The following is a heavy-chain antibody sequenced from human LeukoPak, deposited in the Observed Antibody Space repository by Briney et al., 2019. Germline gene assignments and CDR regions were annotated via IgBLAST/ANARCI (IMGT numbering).Heavy chain of an antibody. D-gene: IGHD3-22*01. CDR1: GGSISSSSYY. CDR3: ARRVRRMIVVPPSHAFDI. Sequence: TSETLSLTCTVSGGSISSSSYYWVWIRQPPGKRLEWIGSIYYSGSTYYNPSLKSRVTISVDTSKNQFSLKLSSVTAADTAVYYCARRVRRMIVVPPSHAFDIWGQGTMVTVSS. V-gene: IGHV4-39*07. CDR2: IYYSGST. J-gene: IGHJ3*02.